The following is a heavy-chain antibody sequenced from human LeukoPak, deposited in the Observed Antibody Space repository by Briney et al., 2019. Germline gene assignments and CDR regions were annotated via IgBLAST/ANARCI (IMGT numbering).Heavy chain of an antibody. D-gene: IGHD3-22*01. CDR2: ISGSGGST. V-gene: IGHV3-23*01. Sequence: GGSLRLSCAASGFTFRSYAMSWVRQAPGKGLEWVSAISGSGGSTYYADSVKGRFTISRDNSKNTLYLQMNSLRAEDTAVYYCASFDSSGYYHYFDYWGQGTLVTVSS. CDR3: ASFDSSGYYHYFDY. CDR1: GFTFRSYA. J-gene: IGHJ4*02.